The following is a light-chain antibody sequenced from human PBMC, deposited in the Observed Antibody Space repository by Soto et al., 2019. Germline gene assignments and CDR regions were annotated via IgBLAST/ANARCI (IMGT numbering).Light chain of an antibody. V-gene: IGLV2-8*01. Sequence: QSVLTQPPSASGSPGQSVTISCTGTSSDVGGYNYVSWYQQHPGKAPKLMIYEVSKRPSGVPDRFSGSKSGNTASLTVSGLQAEDEAAYYCSSYAGSNNRVFGTGTKVTVL. CDR3: SSYAGSNNRV. CDR1: SSDVGGYNY. J-gene: IGLJ1*01. CDR2: EVS.